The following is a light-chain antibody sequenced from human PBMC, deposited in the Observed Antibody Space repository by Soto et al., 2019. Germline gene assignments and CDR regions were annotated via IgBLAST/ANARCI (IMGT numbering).Light chain of an antibody. CDR2: SNN. J-gene: IGLJ1*01. V-gene: IGLV1-44*01. CDR3: AAWDDSMNGSYV. Sequence: QSVLTQPPSASGTPLQRVTISCSGSSSNIGSNTVNWYQQLPGTAPKLLIYSNNQRPSGVPDRFSGSKSGTSASLAISGLQSEDEADYYCAAWDDSMNGSYVFGTGTKVTVL. CDR1: SSNIGSNT.